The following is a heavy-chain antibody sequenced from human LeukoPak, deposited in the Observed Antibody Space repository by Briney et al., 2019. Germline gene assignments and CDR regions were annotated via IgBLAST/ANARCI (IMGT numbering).Heavy chain of an antibody. D-gene: IGHD2-15*01. V-gene: IGHV3-30*18. CDR1: GFTFSSYA. CDR3: VKDRAAVLEY. CDR2: ISFDGTKH. Sequence: PGGSLRLSWAASGFTFSSYAIHWVRQAPGKGLEWVAVISFDGTKHYYADSVKGRFTIARDNSKNTLYLQMSSLRGQDTAIYYCVKDRAAVLEYWGQGTLVTVSS. J-gene: IGHJ4*02.